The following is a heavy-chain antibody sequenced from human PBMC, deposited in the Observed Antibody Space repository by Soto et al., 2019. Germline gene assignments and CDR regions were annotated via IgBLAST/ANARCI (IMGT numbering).Heavy chain of an antibody. CDR1: GGSISSGGYS. V-gene: IGHV4-30-2*01. CDR3: ARRYGSSFDF. CDR2: IYHSGST. J-gene: IGHJ4*02. Sequence: SETLSLTYAVSGGSISSGGYSWSWIRQPPGKGLEWIGYIYHSGSTYYNPSLKSRVTIPVDTSKNQFSLKLSSVTAADTAVYYCARRYGSSFDFSDQGTLVTVSS. D-gene: IGHD3-9*01.